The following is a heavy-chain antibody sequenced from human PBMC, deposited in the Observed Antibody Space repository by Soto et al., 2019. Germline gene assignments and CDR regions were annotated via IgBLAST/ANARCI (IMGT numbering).Heavy chain of an antibody. CDR3: AKDQSGSSWYQKPNYYGMDV. D-gene: IGHD6-13*01. CDR1: GFTFASHV. Sequence: GGSLRLSCAASGFTFASHVISWVRQAPGKGLEWVSAISGSGGSTYYADSVKGRFTISRDNSKNTLYLQMNSLRAEDTAVYYCAKDQSGSSWYQKPNYYGMDVWGQGTTVTVSS. CDR2: ISGSGGST. V-gene: IGHV3-23*01. J-gene: IGHJ6*02.